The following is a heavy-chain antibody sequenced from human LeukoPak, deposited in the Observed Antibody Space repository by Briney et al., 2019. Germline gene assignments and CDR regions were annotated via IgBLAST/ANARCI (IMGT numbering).Heavy chain of an antibody. V-gene: IGHV4-59*11. CDR3: ARMRDWFDP. CDR1: GGSISSHY. CDR2: IYYSGST. J-gene: IGHJ5*02. Sequence: SETPSLTCTVSGGSISSHYWSWIRQPPGKGLEWIGYIYYSGSTNYNPSLKSRVTISVDTSKNQFSLKLGSVTAADTAVYYCARMRDWFDPWGQGTLVTVSS.